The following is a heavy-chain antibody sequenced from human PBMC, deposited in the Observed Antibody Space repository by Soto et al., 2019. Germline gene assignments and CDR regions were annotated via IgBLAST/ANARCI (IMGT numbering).Heavy chain of an antibody. CDR1: GFTFSDYY. V-gene: IGHV3-11*01. CDR2: ISSSGSTI. CDR3: ARDRDDILTDGVYYYYGMDV. D-gene: IGHD3-9*01. Sequence: QVQLVESGGGLVKPGGSLRLSCAASGFTFSDYYMSWIRQAPGKGLEWVSYISSSGSTIYYADSVKGRFTISRDNAKNSLYLQMNSLRAEDTAVYYCARDRDDILTDGVYYYYGMDVWGQGTTVTVSS. J-gene: IGHJ6*02.